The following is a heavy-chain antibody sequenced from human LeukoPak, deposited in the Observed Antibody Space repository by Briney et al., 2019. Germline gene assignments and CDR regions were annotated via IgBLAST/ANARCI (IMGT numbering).Heavy chain of an antibody. D-gene: IGHD4-17*01. CDR2: IRGGGGSE. CDR3: GRDPNGDYIGAFDM. CDR1: GFTFSAYA. Sequence: PGGSLRLSCTAAGFTFSAYAMMWVSQAPGKGPEWVSAIRGGGGSEFYADPVEGRFTISRDSSKNTLFLQMNNLRPEDTAVYYCGRDPNGDYIGAFDMWGPGTMVTVSS. J-gene: IGHJ3*02. V-gene: IGHV3-23*01.